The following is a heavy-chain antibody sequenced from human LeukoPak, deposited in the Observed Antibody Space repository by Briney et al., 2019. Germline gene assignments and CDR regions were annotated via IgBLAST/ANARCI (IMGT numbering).Heavy chain of an antibody. Sequence: SETLSLTCTVSGYSISSGYYWGWIRQPPGKGLEWIGSIYHSGSTNYNPSLKTRVTISVDKSKNQLSLKLSSVTAADTAVYYCARLTPLRGYSYPNFDYWGQGTLVTVSS. CDR3: ARLTPLRGYSYPNFDY. J-gene: IGHJ4*02. CDR2: IYHSGST. CDR1: GYSISSGYY. D-gene: IGHD5-18*01. V-gene: IGHV4-38-2*02.